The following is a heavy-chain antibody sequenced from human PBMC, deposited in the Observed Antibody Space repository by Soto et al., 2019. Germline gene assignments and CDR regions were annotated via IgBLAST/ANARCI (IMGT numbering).Heavy chain of an antibody. Sequence: PGVSLRLSCAASGFTFSSYATHWVRQAPGKGLEWVAVISYDGSNKYYADSVKGRFTISRDNSKNTLYLQMNSLRAEDTDVYYCARARGGSEIAVTLHWGQGTLVTVPQ. J-gene: IGHJ4*02. D-gene: IGHD2-15*01. V-gene: IGHV3-30-3*01. CDR1: GFTFSSYA. CDR2: ISYDGSNK. CDR3: ARARGGSEIAVTLH.